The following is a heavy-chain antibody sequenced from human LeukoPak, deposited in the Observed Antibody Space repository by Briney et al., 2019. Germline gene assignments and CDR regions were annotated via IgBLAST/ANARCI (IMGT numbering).Heavy chain of an antibody. D-gene: IGHD3-9*01. CDR2: IYSDGST. J-gene: IGHJ2*01. CDR1: GFTVSSNY. V-gene: IGHV3-53*01. CDR3: ARETHFDWSYWYFDL. Sequence: GGSLRLSCAASGFTVSSNYMSWVRQAPGKGLEWVSVIYSDGSTYYADSVKGRFTISRDNSKNTLYLQMNSLRAEDTAVYYCARETHFDWSYWYFDLWGRGTLVTVSS.